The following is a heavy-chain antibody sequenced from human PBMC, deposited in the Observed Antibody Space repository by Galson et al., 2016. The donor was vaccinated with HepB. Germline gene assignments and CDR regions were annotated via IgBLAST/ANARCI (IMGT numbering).Heavy chain of an antibody. CDR2: ISSSSSYI. V-gene: IGHV3-21*01. Sequence: LRLSCAASGFTFSSYSMNWVRQAPGKGLEWVSSISSSSSYIYYADSAKGRLTISRDNAKNSLYLQMNSLRAEDTAVYYCAAWLLSGSYFLGAFDIWGQGTMVTVSS. D-gene: IGHD1-26*01. J-gene: IGHJ3*02. CDR1: GFTFSSYS. CDR3: AAWLLSGSYFLGAFDI.